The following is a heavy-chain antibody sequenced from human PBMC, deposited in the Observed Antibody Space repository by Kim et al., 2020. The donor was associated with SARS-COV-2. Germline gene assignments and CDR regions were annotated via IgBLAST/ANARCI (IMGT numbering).Heavy chain of an antibody. J-gene: IGHJ4*02. CDR1: GFTFDTYA. D-gene: IGHD1-26*01. CDR2: VSVIVGKT. V-gene: IGHV3-23*01. Sequence: GGSLRLSCAASGFTFDTYAMSWVRQAPGKGLEWVSSVSVIVGKTFYADSVKGRFTISRDNSKNTVYLQMSRLGAEDTAKYYCAKGGGWQTTAPQDYFDFGGQGRLVSVS. CDR3: AKGGGWQTTAPQDYFDF.